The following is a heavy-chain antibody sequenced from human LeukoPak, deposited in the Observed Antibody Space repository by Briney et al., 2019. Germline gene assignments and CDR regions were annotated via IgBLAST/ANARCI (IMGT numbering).Heavy chain of an antibody. CDR2: ISSSSSYI. D-gene: IGHD2-15*01. CDR1: GFTFSSYS. Sequence: GGSLRLSCAASGFTFSSYSMNWVSQAPGKGLEWVSPISSSSSYIYYADSVKGRFTISRDNAKNSLYLQMNSLRAEDTAVYFCSGGSIYYYYGMDVWGQGTTVTVSS. V-gene: IGHV3-21*01. CDR3: SGGSIYYYYGMDV. J-gene: IGHJ6*02.